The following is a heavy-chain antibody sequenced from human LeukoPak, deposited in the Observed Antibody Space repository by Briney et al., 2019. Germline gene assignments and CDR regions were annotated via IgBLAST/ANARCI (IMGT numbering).Heavy chain of an antibody. CDR2: INEDGTVI. D-gene: IGHD6-13*01. J-gene: IGHJ4*02. CDR1: GFTLRRYW. V-gene: IGHV3-74*01. CDR3: VRDLSEADDY. Sequence: GGSLRLSCAASGFTLRRYWMHWVRQAPGKGLLWVSRINEDGTVINYADSVKGRFTISRDNAKNTLYLQMSSLTAEDTATYYCVRDLSEADDYWGQGTLVTVSS.